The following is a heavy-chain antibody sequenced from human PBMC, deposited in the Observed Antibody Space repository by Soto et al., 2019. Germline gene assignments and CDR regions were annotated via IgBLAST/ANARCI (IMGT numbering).Heavy chain of an antibody. CDR3: VSRIAVKPRYYFDY. Sequence: SETLSLTCTVSGGSISSGDYYWSWVRQPPGEDLEYIGYIYYTWSSYSNPSLKSRVTISVDTSKNQFFLKLTSVTAADTAVYYCVSRIAVKPRYYFDYWGQGTLVTVSS. CDR1: GGSISSGDYY. V-gene: IGHV4-30-4*01. D-gene: IGHD6-19*01. CDR2: IYYTWSS. J-gene: IGHJ4*02.